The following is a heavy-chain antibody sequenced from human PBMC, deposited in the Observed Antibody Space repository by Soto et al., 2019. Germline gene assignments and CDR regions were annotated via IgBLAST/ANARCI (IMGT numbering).Heavy chain of an antibody. Sequence: GGSLRLSCAASGFTFSSYGMHWVRQAPGKGLEWVALIWYDGGNKYYADSVKGRFTISRDNSKNTLYLQMNSLRAEDTAVYYCARAIRINMLRGPSTGYWGQGTLVTVSS. CDR3: ARAIRINMLRGPSTGY. D-gene: IGHD3-10*01. V-gene: IGHV3-33*01. CDR1: GFTFSSYG. CDR2: IWYDGGNK. J-gene: IGHJ4*02.